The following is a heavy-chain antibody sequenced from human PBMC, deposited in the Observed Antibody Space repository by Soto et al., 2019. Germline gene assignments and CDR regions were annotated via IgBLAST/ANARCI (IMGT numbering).Heavy chain of an antibody. J-gene: IGHJ4*02. Sequence: ASVKVSCKASGYTFTSYAMHWVRQAPGQRFEWMGWINVGNGNTKYSQKFQGRVTITRDTSASTAYMELSSLRSEDTAVYYCARVGPLMAGLDYWGQGXLVTVYS. CDR2: INVGNGNT. CDR1: GYTFTSYA. CDR3: ARVGPLMAGLDY. V-gene: IGHV1-3*01.